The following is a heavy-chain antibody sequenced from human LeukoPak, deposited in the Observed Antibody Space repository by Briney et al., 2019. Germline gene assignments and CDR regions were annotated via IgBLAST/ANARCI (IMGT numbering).Heavy chain of an antibody. CDR1: GFTFGDYA. CDR3: TRGLRWYFDY. V-gene: IGHV3-49*04. Sequence: PGGSLRLSCTASGFTFGDYAMSWVRQAPGKGLEWVGFTRSKAYGGTTEYAASVKGRFTISRDDSKSIAYLQMNSLKTEDTAVYYCTRGLRWYFDYWGQGTLVTVSS. CDR2: TRSKAYGGTT. D-gene: IGHD4-23*01. J-gene: IGHJ4*02.